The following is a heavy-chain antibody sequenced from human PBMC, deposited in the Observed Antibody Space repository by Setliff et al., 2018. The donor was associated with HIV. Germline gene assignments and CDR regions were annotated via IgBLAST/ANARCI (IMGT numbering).Heavy chain of an antibody. D-gene: IGHD2-2*01. V-gene: IGHV4-59*01. CDR2: IYDSGRT. CDR1: GGSISSYY. CDR3: ARDRSVPGTYRYFDY. J-gene: IGHJ4*02. Sequence: PETLSLTCTVSGGSISSYYWSWIRQPPGKGLEWIGDIYDSGRTNYNPSLKSRVSISVDTSENQFSLKLTSVTAADTAVYYCARDRSVPGTYRYFDYWGQGTLGTVS.